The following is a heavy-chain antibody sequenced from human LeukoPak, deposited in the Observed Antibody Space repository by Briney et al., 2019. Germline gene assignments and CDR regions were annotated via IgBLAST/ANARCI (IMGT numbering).Heavy chain of an antibody. V-gene: IGHV3-20*04. CDR3: ARRVDGSGRYRGYYYYYMDV. Sequence: GGSLRLSCAASGFTFDDFGMSWVRQAPGKGLEWVSGINWNGASTGYADSVKGRFTISRDNAKNSLYLQMNSLRAEDTALYYCARRVDGSGRYRGYYYYYMDVWGKGTTVTISS. J-gene: IGHJ6*03. CDR2: INWNGAST. CDR1: GFTFDDFG. D-gene: IGHD3-10*01.